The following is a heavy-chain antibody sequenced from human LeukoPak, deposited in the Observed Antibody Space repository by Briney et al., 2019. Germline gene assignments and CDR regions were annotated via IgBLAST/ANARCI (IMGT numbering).Heavy chain of an antibody. CDR2: IYSGGST. J-gene: IGHJ4*02. CDR3: ARATSLTGPFDY. CDR1: GFIVSSNY. Sequence: GGSLRLSCAASGFIVSSNYMSWVRQAPGKGLEWVSVIYSGGSTYYADSVKGRFTISRDNSKNTLYLQMNSLRAEDTAVYYCARATSLTGPFDYWGQGTLVTVSS. V-gene: IGHV3-53*01. D-gene: IGHD2-8*02.